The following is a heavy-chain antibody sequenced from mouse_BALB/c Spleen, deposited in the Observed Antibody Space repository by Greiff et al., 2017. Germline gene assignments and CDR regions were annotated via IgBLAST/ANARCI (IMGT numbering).Heavy chain of an antibody. CDR1: GFTFSSYA. CDR2: ISSGGSYT. J-gene: IGHJ4*01. CDR3: ARDYRYDGGYAMDY. Sequence: EVKLLESGGGLVKPGGSLKLSCAASGFTFSSYAMSWVRQSPEKRLEWVAEISSGGSYTYYPDTVTGRFTISRDNANNTLYLEMSSLRSEDTAMYYCARDYRYDGGYAMDYWGQGTSVTVSS. V-gene: IGHV5-9-4*01. D-gene: IGHD2-14*01.